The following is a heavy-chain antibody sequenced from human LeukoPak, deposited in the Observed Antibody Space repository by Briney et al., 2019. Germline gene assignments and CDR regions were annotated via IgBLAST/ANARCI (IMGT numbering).Heavy chain of an antibody. V-gene: IGHV3-7*03. CDR3: ARERGRLVLGYYYYYDMDV. CDR1: GFTLSSYW. CDR2: IKQDGSEK. Sequence: GGSLRLSCAASGFTLSSYWMSWVRQAPGKGLEWVANIKQDGSEKYYVDSVKGRFTISRDNAKNSLYLQMNSLRAEDTAVYYCARERGRLVLGYYYYYDMDVWGQGTTVTVSS. J-gene: IGHJ6*02. D-gene: IGHD6-19*01.